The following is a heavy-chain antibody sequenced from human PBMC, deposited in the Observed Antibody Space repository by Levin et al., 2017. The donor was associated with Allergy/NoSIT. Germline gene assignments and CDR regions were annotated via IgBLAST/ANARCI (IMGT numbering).Heavy chain of an antibody. D-gene: IGHD5-12*01. CDR3: ARYSGYGGRTIDY. CDR1: GFTFSSYS. Sequence: SCAASGFTFSSYSMNWVRQAPGKGLEWVSSISSSSSYIYYADSVKGRFTISRDNAKNSLYLQMNSLRAEDTAVYYCARYSGYGGRTIDYWGQGTLVTVSS. CDR2: ISSSSSYI. V-gene: IGHV3-21*01. J-gene: IGHJ4*02.